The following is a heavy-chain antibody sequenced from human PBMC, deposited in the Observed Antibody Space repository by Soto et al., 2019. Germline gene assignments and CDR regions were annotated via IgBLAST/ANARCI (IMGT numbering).Heavy chain of an antibody. CDR2: INPSAGST. Sequence: ASVKVSCKASGYTFPIYYMHWVRQAPGQGLEWMGIINPSAGSTSYAQKFQGRVTMTRDTSTSTAYMELSSLRSEHRAVYYCERVLWGQQRGPAFDIWGQGTMVTVSS. J-gene: IGHJ3*02. CDR3: ERVLWGQQRGPAFDI. D-gene: IGHD6-13*01. CDR1: GYTFPIYY. V-gene: IGHV1-46*01.